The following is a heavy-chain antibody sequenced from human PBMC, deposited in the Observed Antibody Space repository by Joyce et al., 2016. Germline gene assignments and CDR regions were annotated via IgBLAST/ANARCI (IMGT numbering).Heavy chain of an antibody. CDR3: ARGVSSGWYVAGY. Sequence: QVQLVESGGGVVQPGRSLGLSCAASGFTFSSYAMHWVRQAPGKGLEWVAVISYDGSNKYYADSVKGRITISRVNSKNTLYLQMNSLRAEDTAVYYCARGVSSGWYVAGYWGQGTLVTVSS. CDR2: ISYDGSNK. CDR1: GFTFSSYA. D-gene: IGHD6-19*01. J-gene: IGHJ4*02. V-gene: IGHV3-30-3*01.